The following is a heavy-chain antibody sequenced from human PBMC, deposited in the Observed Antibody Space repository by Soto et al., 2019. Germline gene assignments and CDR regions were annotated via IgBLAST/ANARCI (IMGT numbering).Heavy chain of an antibody. D-gene: IGHD2-2*01. V-gene: IGHV4-39*01. Sequence: QLQLQESGPGLVKPSETLSLTCIVSGGSISRSNYNWGWIRQTPGKGLEWIGSIFYNGNTYYNPSLQSRVFISADTSKNQFSLDLTSVTAADTAVYYCARNAYQLPNFSYYYGMDVWGHGTTVTVSS. CDR3: ARNAYQLPNFSYYYGMDV. CDR2: IFYNGNT. CDR1: GGSISRSNYN. J-gene: IGHJ6*02.